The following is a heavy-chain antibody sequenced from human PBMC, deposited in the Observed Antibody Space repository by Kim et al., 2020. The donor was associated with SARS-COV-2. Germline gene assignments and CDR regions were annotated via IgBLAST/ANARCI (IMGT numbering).Heavy chain of an antibody. CDR2: ISPDGRST. D-gene: IGHD3-16*01. CDR3: ARERYAHPRSAVDY. J-gene: IGHJ4*02. V-gene: IGHV3-23*01. CDR1: GFTFSTYG. Sequence: GGSLRLSCAASGFTFSTYGMRWVRQAPGKGLEWVSAISPDGRSTDYADSVKGRFTISRDNSKNTVYLQMISLRAEDTAVYYCARERYAHPRSAVDYWGQG.